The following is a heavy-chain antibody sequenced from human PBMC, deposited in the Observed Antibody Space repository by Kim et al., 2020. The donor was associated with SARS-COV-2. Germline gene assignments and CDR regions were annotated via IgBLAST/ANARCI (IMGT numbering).Heavy chain of an antibody. J-gene: IGHJ3*02. V-gene: IGHV3-23*01. D-gene: IGHD4-17*01. Sequence: GGSLRLSCAASGFTFSSYAMSWVRQAPGKGLEWVSAISGSGGSTYYADSVKGRFTISRDNSKNTLYLQMNSLRAEDTAVYYCAKDLDETYGDWPGDAFDIWGQGTMVTVSS. CDR3: AKDLDETYGDWPGDAFDI. CDR2: ISGSGGST. CDR1: GFTFSSYA.